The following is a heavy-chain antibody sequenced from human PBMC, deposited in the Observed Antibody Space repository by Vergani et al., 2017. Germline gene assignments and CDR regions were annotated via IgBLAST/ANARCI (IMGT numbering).Heavy chain of an antibody. CDR1: GFTFDDYA. CDR2: ISWNSGSI. D-gene: IGHD4-17*01. CDR3: ASSYGDYKYYFDY. J-gene: IGHJ4*02. Sequence: EVQLVESGGGLVQPGRSLRLSCAASGFTFDDYAMHWVRQAPGKGLEWVSGISWNSGSIGYADSVKGRFTISRDNAKNSLYLQMNSLRAEDTALYYCASSYGDYKYYFDYWGQGTLVTVSS. V-gene: IGHV3-9*01.